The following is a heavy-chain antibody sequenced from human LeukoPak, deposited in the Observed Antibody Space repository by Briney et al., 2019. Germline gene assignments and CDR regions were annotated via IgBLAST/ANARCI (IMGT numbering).Heavy chain of an antibody. V-gene: IGHV3-11*04. Sequence: GGSLRLSCAASGFTFSDYYMTWIRQAPGKGLEWVSYISGSGTTIYYADSVKGRFTISRDNAKNSLYLQMNSLRAEDTAVYYCANKGITIFGVAADYWGQGTLVTVSS. CDR3: ANKGITIFGVAADY. D-gene: IGHD3-3*01. CDR2: ISGSGTTI. CDR1: GFTFSDYY. J-gene: IGHJ4*02.